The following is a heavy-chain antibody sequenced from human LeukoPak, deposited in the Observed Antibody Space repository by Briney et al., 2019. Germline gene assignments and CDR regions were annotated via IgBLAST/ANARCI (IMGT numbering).Heavy chain of an antibody. J-gene: IGHJ4*02. CDR3: ARHNYPQWGISSDYFDY. V-gene: IGHV4-59*08. CDR2: IHYIGGT. CDR1: GGSISSYF. Sequence: SETLSLTCTVSGGSISSYFWSWIRQYPRKGLEWIGYIHYIGGTNYNPSLKSRVTISVDTSQNQFSLRLTSVTAADTAVYYCARHNYPQWGISSDYFDYWGQGTLVTVSS. D-gene: IGHD3-16*01.